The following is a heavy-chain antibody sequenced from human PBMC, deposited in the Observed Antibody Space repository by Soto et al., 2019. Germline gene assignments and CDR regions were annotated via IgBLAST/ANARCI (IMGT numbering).Heavy chain of an antibody. CDR3: ARAAYCISTSCYKDAFDI. CDR1: GGSISSGGYS. Sequence: QLQLQESGSGLVKPSQTLSLTCAVSGGSISSGGYSWSWIRQPPGKGLEWIGYIYHSGSTYYNPSLKSRVTISVDRSKNQFSLKLSSVTAADTAVYYCARAAYCISTSCYKDAFDIWGQGTMVTVSS. D-gene: IGHD2-2*01. V-gene: IGHV4-30-2*01. J-gene: IGHJ3*02. CDR2: IYHSGST.